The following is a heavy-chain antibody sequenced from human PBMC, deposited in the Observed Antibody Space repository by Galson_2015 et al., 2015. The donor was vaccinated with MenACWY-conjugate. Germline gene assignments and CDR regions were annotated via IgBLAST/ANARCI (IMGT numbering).Heavy chain of an antibody. D-gene: IGHD5-18*01. CDR1: GSTFSNYA. V-gene: IGHV1-3*01. Sequence: SVKVSCKASGSTFSNYAMHWLRQAPGQRLEYMGWNNVGSGTTRSSQKFQDRVTIITDTSANTAYMELSILRSEDTAVYFCARAHLGYGDDYFDPWGQGTLVTVSS. J-gene: IGHJ5*02. CDR2: NNVGSGTT. CDR3: ARAHLGYGDDYFDP.